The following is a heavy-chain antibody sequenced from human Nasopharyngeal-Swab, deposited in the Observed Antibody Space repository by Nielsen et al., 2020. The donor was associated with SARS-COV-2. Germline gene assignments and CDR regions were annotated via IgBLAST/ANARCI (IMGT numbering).Heavy chain of an antibody. J-gene: IGHJ6*02. V-gene: IGHV1-2*06. CDR3: ARGSYYSYGMDV. D-gene: IGHD3-10*01. CDR2: INPNSGDT. CDR1: GYTFTGYW. Sequence: ASVKVSCKASGYTFTGYWLYWVRQAPGQGLEWMGRINPNSGDTKYAQKFQGRVIMPGDTSISTVYMELSRLTSDDTAVYYCARGSYYSYGMDVWGQGTTVTVSS.